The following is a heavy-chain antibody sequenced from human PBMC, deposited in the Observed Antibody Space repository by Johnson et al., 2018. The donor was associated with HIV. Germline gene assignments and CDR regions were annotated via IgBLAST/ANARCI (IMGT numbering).Heavy chain of an antibody. Sequence: QVQLVESGGGVVQPGKSLRLSCAASGFTFSSYGMHWVRQAPGKGLEWVAVISYDGSNKYYGDSVKGRLTISRDNSKNTLYLQMNSLRAEDTAVYYCARSPPLRRSAFAFWGQGTMVTVFS. CDR2: ISYDGSNK. J-gene: IGHJ3*01. CDR3: ARSPPLRRSAFAF. V-gene: IGHV3-30*03. CDR1: GFTFSSYG. D-gene: IGHD5/OR15-5a*01.